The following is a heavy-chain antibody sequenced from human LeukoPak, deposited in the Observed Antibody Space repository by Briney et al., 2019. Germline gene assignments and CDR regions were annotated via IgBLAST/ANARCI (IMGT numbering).Heavy chain of an antibody. J-gene: IGHJ5*02. V-gene: IGHV1-2*02. CDR2: INPNSGGT. Sequence: ASVKVSCKASGYTFTGYYMHWVRQAPGQGLEWMGWINPNSGGTNYAQKFQGRVTMTRDTSISTAYMELSRLRSDDTAVYYCARGAVSRTIFGVVTTDNWFDPWGQGTLVTVSS. D-gene: IGHD3-3*01. CDR3: ARGAVSRTIFGVVTTDNWFDP. CDR1: GYTFTGYY.